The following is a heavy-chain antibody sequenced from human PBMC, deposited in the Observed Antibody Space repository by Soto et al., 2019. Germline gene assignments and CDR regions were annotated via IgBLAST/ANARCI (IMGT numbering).Heavy chain of an antibody. CDR1: GGSISSSSYY. Sequence: PSETLSLTCTVSGGSISSSSYYWGWIRQPPGKGLEWIGSIYYSGSTYYNPSLKSRVTISVDTSKNQFSLKLSSVTAADTAVYYCARQVWLQHHPFDYWGQGTLVTVSS. V-gene: IGHV4-39*01. J-gene: IGHJ4*02. CDR2: IYYSGST. CDR3: ARQVWLQHHPFDY. D-gene: IGHD5-12*01.